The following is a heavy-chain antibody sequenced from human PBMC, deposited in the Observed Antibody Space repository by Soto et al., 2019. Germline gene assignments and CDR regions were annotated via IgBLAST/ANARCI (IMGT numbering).Heavy chain of an antibody. CDR2: IYYRGNT. J-gene: IGHJ4*02. V-gene: IGHV4-39*01. CDR1: GDSINSDKYY. D-gene: IGHD3-9*01. Sequence: QLQLQESGPGLVKPSETLSLTCSVSGDSINSDKYYWGWIRQPPGKGLEWIGSIYYRGNTYYNPALHTRVTIALDKPKSEFSLRLKSVTAADSAVYFCAILEGLATISYYFDFWGQGALVTVSS. CDR3: AILEGLATISYYFDF.